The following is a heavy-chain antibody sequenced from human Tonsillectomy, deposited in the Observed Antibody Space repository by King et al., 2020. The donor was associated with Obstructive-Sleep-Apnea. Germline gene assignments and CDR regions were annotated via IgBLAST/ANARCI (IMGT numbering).Heavy chain of an antibody. CDR3: ARFSYSDYGSGSLGS. CDR1: GGSFSGYY. CDR2: INHSGST. D-gene: IGHD3-10*01. V-gene: IGHV4-34*01. Sequence: VQLQQWGAGLLKPLETLSLTCAVSGGSFSGYYWSWIRQPPGKGLEWIGEINHSGSTNYNPSLKSRVTISVDTSKNQFSLNLSSVTAADTAVYYCARFSYSDYGSGSLGSWGQGTLVTVSS. J-gene: IGHJ4*02.